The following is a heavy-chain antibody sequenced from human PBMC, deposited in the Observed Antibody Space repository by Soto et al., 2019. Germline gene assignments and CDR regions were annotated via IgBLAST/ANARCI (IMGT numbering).Heavy chain of an antibody. CDR1: GFTFSTYV. CDR2: ISAGGERT. J-gene: IGHJ4*02. CDR3: AKARGGSTSRTTDY. V-gene: IGHV3-23*01. Sequence: GGSLRLSCTASGFTFSTYVMAWVRQAPGKGLEWVSSISAGGERTYYADSVKGRVTISRDNSKNTLYLQMNSLTVEDTAVFYCAKARGGSTSRTTDYWGQGTLVTVSS. D-gene: IGHD2-2*01.